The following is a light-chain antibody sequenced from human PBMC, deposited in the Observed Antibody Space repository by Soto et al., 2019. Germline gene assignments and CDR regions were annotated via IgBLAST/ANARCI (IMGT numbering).Light chain of an antibody. CDR1: KSVSKNY. CDR2: GAS. CDR3: QQRRNWPT. J-gene: IGKJ5*01. Sequence: EIWLTQSPGTLSRSPGERATLACRASKSVSKNYLAWYKQKPGQAPRLLIYGASNRATGIPDRFSGSGSGTEFTLTISRMEPEDSAVYYCQQRRNWPTFGQGTRLEIK. V-gene: IGKV3D-20*02.